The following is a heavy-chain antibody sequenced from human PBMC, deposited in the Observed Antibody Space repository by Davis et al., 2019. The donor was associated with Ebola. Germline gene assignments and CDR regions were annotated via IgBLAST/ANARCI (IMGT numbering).Heavy chain of an antibody. J-gene: IGHJ6*02. CDR2: INPNSGGT. CDR1: GYTFTGYY. D-gene: IGHD6-13*01. Sequence: ASVKVSCKASGYTFTGYYMHWVRQAPGQGLEWMGWINPNSGGTNYAQKFQGRVTMTRDTSISTAYMELSRLRSDDTAVYYCARDQETPGIAAAGTKSGGMDVWGQGTTVTVSS. CDR3: ARDQETPGIAAAGTKSGGMDV. V-gene: IGHV1-2*02.